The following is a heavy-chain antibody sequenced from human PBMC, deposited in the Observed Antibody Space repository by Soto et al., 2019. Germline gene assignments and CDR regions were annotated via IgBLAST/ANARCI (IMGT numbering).Heavy chain of an antibody. V-gene: IGHV3-48*03. CDR2: ISSSGSTI. CDR3: ARGVPWFGELLYKYYGMDV. CDR1: GFTFSSYE. J-gene: IGHJ6*02. Sequence: EVQLVESGGGLVQPGGSLRLSCAASGFTFSSYEMNWVRQAPGKGLEWVSYISSSGSTIYYADSVKGRFTISRDNAKNSLYLQMNSLRAEDTAVYYCARGVPWFGELLYKYYGMDVWGQGTTVTVSS. D-gene: IGHD3-10*01.